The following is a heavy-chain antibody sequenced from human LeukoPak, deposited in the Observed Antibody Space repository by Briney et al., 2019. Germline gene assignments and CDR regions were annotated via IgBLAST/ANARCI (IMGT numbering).Heavy chain of an antibody. D-gene: IGHD3-9*01. J-gene: IGHJ4*02. Sequence: SAKVSCRASGGTFSSYAISWVRQAPGQGLEWMGRIIPILGIANYAQKFQGRVTITADKSTSTAYMELSSLRSEDTAVYYCAASASYYDILTGSIFDYWGQGTLVTVSS. CDR3: AASASYYDILTGSIFDY. CDR1: GGTFSSYA. V-gene: IGHV1-69*04. CDR2: IIPILGIA.